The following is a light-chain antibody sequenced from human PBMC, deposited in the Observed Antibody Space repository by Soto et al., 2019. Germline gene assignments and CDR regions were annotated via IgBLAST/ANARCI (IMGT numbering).Light chain of an antibody. J-gene: IGKJ1*01. CDR3: QQYVTSPWA. V-gene: IGKV3-20*01. CDR1: QSVSSSF. Sequence: EIVLTQSPGTLSLSPGERATLSCRASQSVSSSFLAWYQQKPGQAPRLLIYGASNTATGIPDRFSGSGSGTDFTLTISRLEPEDFAVYYCQQYVTSPWAFGQGTKVDIK. CDR2: GAS.